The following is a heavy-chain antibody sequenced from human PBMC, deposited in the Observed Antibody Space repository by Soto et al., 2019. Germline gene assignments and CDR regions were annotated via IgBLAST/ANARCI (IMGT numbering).Heavy chain of an antibody. Sequence: QVQLQESGPGLVKPSQTLSLSCTVSGGSLSSGGYYWSWIRQHPGKGLEWIGFIYYSGSPYYIPSLKSRVTISVVTSQNQFSLKLSSVTAADTAVYYCARDTQRGYSGYFDSWGQGTLVTVSS. CDR3: ARDTQRGYSGYFDS. CDR1: GGSLSSGGYY. CDR2: IYYSGSP. V-gene: IGHV4-31*03. D-gene: IGHD1-26*01. J-gene: IGHJ4*02.